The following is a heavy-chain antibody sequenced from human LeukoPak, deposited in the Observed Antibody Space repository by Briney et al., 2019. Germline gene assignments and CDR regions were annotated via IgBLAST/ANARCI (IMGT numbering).Heavy chain of an antibody. J-gene: IGHJ4*02. V-gene: IGHV3-20*04. Sequence: PGGSLRLPCAASGFTFDDYGMSWVRQAPGKGLEWVSGINWNGGSTGYADSVKGRFTISRDNAKNSLYLQMNSLRAEDTALYYCAREYSGYDLGYYFDYWGQGTLVTVSS. CDR2: INWNGGST. CDR1: GFTFDDYG. CDR3: AREYSGYDLGYYFDY. D-gene: IGHD5-12*01.